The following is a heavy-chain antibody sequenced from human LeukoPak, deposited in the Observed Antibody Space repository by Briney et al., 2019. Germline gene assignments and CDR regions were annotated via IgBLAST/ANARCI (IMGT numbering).Heavy chain of an antibody. Sequence: ASVKLSCKASGYTFTSYGISWVRQAPGQGLEWMGWISAYNGNTNYAQKFQGRVTITTDESTSTAYMELRSLRSEDTAVYYCARDHVIYGDYGYFDYWGQGTLVTVSS. V-gene: IGHV1-18*01. J-gene: IGHJ4*02. CDR3: ARDHVIYGDYGYFDY. D-gene: IGHD4-17*01. CDR2: ISAYNGNT. CDR1: GYTFTSYG.